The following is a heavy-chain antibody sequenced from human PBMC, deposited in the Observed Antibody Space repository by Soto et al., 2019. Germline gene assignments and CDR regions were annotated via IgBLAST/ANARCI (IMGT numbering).Heavy chain of an antibody. J-gene: IGHJ5*02. CDR1: GYSFTSYW. D-gene: IGHD4-17*01. CDR2: IYPGDSDT. Sequence: EVQLVQSGAEVKKPGESLQISCKGSGYSFTSYWIGWVRQMPGKGLEWMGIIYPGDSDTRYSPSFQGQVTISADKSISTAYLQWSSLKASDTAMYYCARLGDMRRYGDLGFDPWGQGTLVTVSS. V-gene: IGHV5-51*03. CDR3: ARLGDMRRYGDLGFDP.